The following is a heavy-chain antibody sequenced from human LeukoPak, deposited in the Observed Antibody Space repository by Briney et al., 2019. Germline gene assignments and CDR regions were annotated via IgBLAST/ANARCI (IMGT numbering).Heavy chain of an antibody. D-gene: IGHD3-22*01. CDR1: GGSISSYY. Sequence: SETLSLTCTVSGGSISSYYWSWIRQPAGKGLEWIGRIYTSGSTNYNPSLKSRVTMSVDTSKNQFSVKLSSVTAADTAVYFCARDRYFDSSGWGYYYYMDVWGKGTTVTISS. CDR2: IYTSGST. V-gene: IGHV4-4*07. J-gene: IGHJ6*03. CDR3: ARDRYFDSSGWGYYYYMDV.